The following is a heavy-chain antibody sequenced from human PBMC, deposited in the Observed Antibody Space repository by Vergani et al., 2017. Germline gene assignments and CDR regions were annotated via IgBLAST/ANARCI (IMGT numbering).Heavy chain of an antibody. CDR3: ARGGKGIIMVVPSTHL. J-gene: IGHJ4*02. Sequence: QVQLVASGGGVVQPGRSLRLSCAASGFSFGNYAMHWVRQAPGKGLEWVGVISYDGTEKKYADSVNGRFTISRDNSKKMMSLQMNSLRVEDTAVYYCARGGKGIIMVVPSTHLWGQGTQVSVS. V-gene: IGHV3-30-3*01. CDR2: ISYDGTEK. CDR1: GFSFGNYA. D-gene: IGHD2-15*01.